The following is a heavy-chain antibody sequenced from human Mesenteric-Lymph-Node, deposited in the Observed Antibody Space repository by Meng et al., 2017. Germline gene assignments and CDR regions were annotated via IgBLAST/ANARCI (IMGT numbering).Heavy chain of an antibody. CDR1: GFTFSTYA. D-gene: IGHD2-15*01. J-gene: IGHJ4*02. CDR3: ARGSFRWSYFDY. Sequence: LLESGGGLGQPGGSLGLSWAASGFTFSTYAMGWVRQAPGKGLEWVSGISGGGGTTYYADSVKGRCTISRDNSKNTLYLQMNSLRAEDTAVYYCARGSFRWSYFDYWGQGTLVTVSS. CDR2: ISGGGGTT. V-gene: IGHV3-23*01.